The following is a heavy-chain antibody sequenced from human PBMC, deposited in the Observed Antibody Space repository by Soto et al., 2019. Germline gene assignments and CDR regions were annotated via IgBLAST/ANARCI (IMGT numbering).Heavy chain of an antibody. J-gene: IGHJ3*02. CDR2: IHSDGSST. CDR1: GFTFSYYW. CDR3: ARGDRGAFDI. V-gene: IGHV3-74*01. D-gene: IGHD1-26*01. Sequence: EVQLVESGGGLVQPGESLRISCAASGFTFSYYWMHWVRQAPGKGLVWVSRIHSDGSSTTYADSVKGRFTISRDNARNTVYLQMNSLRVEYTAVYYCARGDRGAFDIWGQGTVVTVSS.